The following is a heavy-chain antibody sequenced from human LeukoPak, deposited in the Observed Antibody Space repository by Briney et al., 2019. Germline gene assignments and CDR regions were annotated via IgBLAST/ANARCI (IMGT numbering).Heavy chain of an antibody. CDR1: GFPLRSYT. Sequence: KLGGPLSLSCAASGFPLRSYTMSGFPQPPGRGLEGFSNIRFSSNKLYYPYSLKGRFTISRDNAKNSLYLQMNSLRAEDTAVYYCARGSRLRVVERNAFDIWGQGTMVTVSS. V-gene: IGHV3-21*05. CDR2: IRFSSNKL. D-gene: IGHD3-3*01. J-gene: IGHJ3*02. CDR3: ARGSRLRVVERNAFDI.